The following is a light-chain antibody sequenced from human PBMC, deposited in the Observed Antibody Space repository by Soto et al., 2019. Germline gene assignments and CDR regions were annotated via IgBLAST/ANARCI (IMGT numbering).Light chain of an antibody. Sequence: EIVMTQSPATLSVSPGERATLSCGASQSVSSNLAWYQQKPGQAPRLLIYGASTRATGTPARFSGSESGTEFTLTISSLQSEDFAVYYCQQYNNWPLTFGQGTKVEIK. J-gene: IGKJ1*01. V-gene: IGKV3-15*01. CDR2: GAS. CDR1: QSVSSN. CDR3: QQYNNWPLT.